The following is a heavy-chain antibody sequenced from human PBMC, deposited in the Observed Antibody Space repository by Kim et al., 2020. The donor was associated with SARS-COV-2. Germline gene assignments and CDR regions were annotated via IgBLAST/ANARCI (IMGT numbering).Heavy chain of an antibody. CDR1: GFTFSSYG. CDR3: AKEGSLVVVVPAAPDY. J-gene: IGHJ4*02. D-gene: IGHD2-2*01. CDR2: ISYDGSNK. V-gene: IGHV3-30*18. Sequence: GGSLRLSCAASGFTFSSYGMHWVRQAPGKGLEWVAVISYDGSNKYYADSVKGRFTISRDNSKNTLYLQMNSLRAEDTAVYYCAKEGSLVVVVPAAPDYWGQGTLVTVSS.